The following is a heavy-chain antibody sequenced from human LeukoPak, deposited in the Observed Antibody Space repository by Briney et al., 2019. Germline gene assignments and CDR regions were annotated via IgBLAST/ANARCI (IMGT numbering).Heavy chain of an antibody. J-gene: IGHJ4*02. D-gene: IGHD4-23*01. Sequence: GGSLRLSCAASGFTFSSYSMNWVRQAPGKGLEWVSSISSSSSYIYYADSVKGRFTIPRDNAKNSLYLQMNSLRAEDTAVYYCARAKDDYGGNFDYWGQGTLVTVSS. V-gene: IGHV3-21*01. CDR2: ISSSSSYI. CDR3: ARAKDDYGGNFDY. CDR1: GFTFSSYS.